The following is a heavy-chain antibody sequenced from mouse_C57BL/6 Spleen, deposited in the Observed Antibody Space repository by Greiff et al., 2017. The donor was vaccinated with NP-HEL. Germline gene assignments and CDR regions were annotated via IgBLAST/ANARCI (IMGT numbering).Heavy chain of an antibody. V-gene: IGHV3-6*01. CDR1: GYSITSGYY. J-gene: IGHJ1*03. CDR2: ISYDGSN. Sequence: ESGPGLVKPSQSLSLTCSVTGYSITSGYYWNWIRQFPGNKLEWMGYISYDGSNNYNPSLKNRISITRDTSKNQFFLKLNSVTTEDTATYYCARDPLWLRREGDPYWYFDVWGTGTTVTVSS. CDR3: ARDPLWLRREGDPYWYFDV. D-gene: IGHD2-2*01.